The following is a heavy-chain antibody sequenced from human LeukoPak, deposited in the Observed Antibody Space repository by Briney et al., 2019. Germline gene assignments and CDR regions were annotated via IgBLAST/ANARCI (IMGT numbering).Heavy chain of an antibody. CDR3: ARDLRIKAARPFDY. Sequence: PGGSLRLSCAASGFTLSSYSMNWVRQAPGKGLEWVSSISSSSSYIYYADSVKGRFTISRDNAKNSLYLQMNSLRAEDTAVYYCARDLRIKAARPFDYWGQGTLVTVSS. V-gene: IGHV3-21*01. J-gene: IGHJ4*02. CDR1: GFTLSSYS. CDR2: ISSSSSYI. D-gene: IGHD6-6*01.